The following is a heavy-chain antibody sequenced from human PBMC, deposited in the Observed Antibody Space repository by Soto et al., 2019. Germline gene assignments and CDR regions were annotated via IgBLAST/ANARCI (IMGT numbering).Heavy chain of an antibody. CDR3: ARGSSIAGLYYGMDV. V-gene: IGHV4-31*03. CDR1: GGSISSGGYY. J-gene: IGHJ6*02. D-gene: IGHD6-6*01. CDR2: NYYSGIT. Sequence: SETLSLTCTVSGGSISSGGYYWTWIRHHPGKGLEWIGYNYYSGITYYNPSLKSRVTISLDTSKNQFSLKLSSVTAADTAVYYCARGSSIAGLYYGMDVWGQGTTVTVSS.